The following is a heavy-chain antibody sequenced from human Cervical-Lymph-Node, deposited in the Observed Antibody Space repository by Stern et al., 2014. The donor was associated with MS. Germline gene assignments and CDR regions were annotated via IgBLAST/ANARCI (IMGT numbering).Heavy chain of an antibody. CDR3: AGSIVAAEYFQH. Sequence: VQLVESWGGVVQPGRSLRLSCVASGFTFNNYGMHWVRQVPGKGLEWVAVIWYDGSKKFYADSVKGRFTISRDDSKSSLYLQMNSLRAEDTGIYYCAGSIVAAEYFQHWGQGTLVTVSS. D-gene: IGHD3-22*01. CDR1: GFTFNNYG. J-gene: IGHJ1*01. CDR2: IWYDGSKK. V-gene: IGHV3-33*01.